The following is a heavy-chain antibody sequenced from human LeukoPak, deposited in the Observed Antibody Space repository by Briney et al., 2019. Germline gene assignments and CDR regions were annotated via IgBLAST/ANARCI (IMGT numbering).Heavy chain of an antibody. D-gene: IGHD1-26*01. CDR1: GFTFSSYS. CDR3: ARDLNRYSRSLGD. CDR2: ISSSSSYI. Sequence: PGGSLRLSCAASGFTFSSYSMNWVRQAPGKGLEWVSSISSSSSYIYYADSVKGRFTISRDNAKNSLYLQMNSLRAEDTAVHYCARDLNRYSRSLGDWGQGTLVTVSS. V-gene: IGHV3-21*01. J-gene: IGHJ4*02.